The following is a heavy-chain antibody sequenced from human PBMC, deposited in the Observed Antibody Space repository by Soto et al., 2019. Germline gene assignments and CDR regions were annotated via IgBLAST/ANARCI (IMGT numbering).Heavy chain of an antibody. CDR1: GGTFSSHS. D-gene: IGHD3-9*01. V-gene: IGHV1-69*01. Sequence: VQLMQSGAEVKKPGSSVKVSCKASGGTFSSHSINWVRQAPGQGLEWMGGIITLFGTSNYAQTFQGRVPITADQSTSTAYMELNSLTSDDTAVYYWAREVWYCDSSAAMLYWGQGTLVTLPS. CDR2: IITLFGTS. CDR3: AREVWYCDSSAAMLY. J-gene: IGHJ4*02.